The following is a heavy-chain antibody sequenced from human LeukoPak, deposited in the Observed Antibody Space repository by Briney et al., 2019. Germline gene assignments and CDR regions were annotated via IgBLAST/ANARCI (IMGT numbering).Heavy chain of an antibody. CDR1: GFTFSSYS. CDR2: ISSSSSYI. V-gene: IGHV3-21*01. CDR3: ARTRYCTNGVCPADY. D-gene: IGHD2-8*01. J-gene: IGHJ4*02. Sequence: PGGSLRLSCAASGFTFSSYSMNWVRQAPGKGLEWVSSISSSSSYIYYADSVKGRFTISRDNAKNSLYLQMNSLRAEDTAVYYCARTRYCTNGVCPADYWGQGTLVTVSS.